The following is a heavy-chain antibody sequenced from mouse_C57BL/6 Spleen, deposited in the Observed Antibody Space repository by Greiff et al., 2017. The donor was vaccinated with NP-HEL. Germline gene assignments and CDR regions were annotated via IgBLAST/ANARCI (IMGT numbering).Heavy chain of an antibody. V-gene: IGHV3-6*01. CDR2: ISYDGSN. CDR3: ARDALTGIDY. J-gene: IGHJ2*01. Sequence: DVQLQESGPGLVKPSQSLSLTCSVTGYSITSGYYWNWIRQFPGNKLEWMGYISYDGSNNYNPSLKNRISITRDTSKNQFFLKLNSVTTEDTATYYCARDALTGIDYWGQGTTLTVSS. CDR1: GYSITSGYY. D-gene: IGHD4-1*01.